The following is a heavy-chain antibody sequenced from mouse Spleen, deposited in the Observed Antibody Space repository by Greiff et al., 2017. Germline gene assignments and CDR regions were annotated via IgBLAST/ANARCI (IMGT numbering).Heavy chain of an antibody. CDR1: GYSFTGYY. CDR3: AGDGYRYAMDY. J-gene: IGHJ4*01. D-gene: IGHD2-3*01. V-gene: IGHV1-43*01. Sequence: EVQLQQSGPELVKPGASVKISCKASGYSFTGYYMHWVKQSSEKSLEWIGEINPSTGGTSYNQKFKGKATLTVDKSSSTAYMQLKSLTSEDSAVYYCAGDGYRYAMDYWGQGTSVTVSS. CDR2: INPSTGGT.